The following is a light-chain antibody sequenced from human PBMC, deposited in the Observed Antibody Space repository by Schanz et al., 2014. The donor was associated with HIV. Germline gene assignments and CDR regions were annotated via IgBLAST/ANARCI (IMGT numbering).Light chain of an antibody. V-gene: IGLV2-14*03. CDR3: SSYTSSSTYV. CDR2: DVS. CDR1: SSDAGGYNY. J-gene: IGLJ1*01. Sequence: QSALTQPASVSGSLGQSITISCTGTSSDAGGYNYVSWYQQHPGKAPKLMIYDVSNRPSGVSNRFSGSKSGNTASLTISGLRPEDEADYYCSSYTSSSTYVFGTGTKLTVL.